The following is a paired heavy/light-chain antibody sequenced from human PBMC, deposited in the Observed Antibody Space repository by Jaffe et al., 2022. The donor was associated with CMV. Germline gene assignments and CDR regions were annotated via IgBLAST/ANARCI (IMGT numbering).Heavy chain of an antibody. J-gene: IGHJ4*02. CDR1: DFAFSGSA. V-gene: IGHV3-23*01. CDR3: TKRGGFGSSFLPRTRYYFDY. D-gene: IGHD6-6*01. Sequence: EVQLLESGGGLVQPGGSLRLSCAASDFAFSGSAMNWVRQAPGRGLEWVSSLSDSGDSTYYADSVKGRFTISRDNSKNTLYLQMNSLRADDTAVYYCTKRGGFGSSFLPRTRYYFDYWGQGTLVTVSS. CDR2: LSDSGDST.
Light chain of an antibody. V-gene: IGLV1-51*01. CDR1: RSIIGNNY. CDR3: GTWHSSLSVWV. J-gene: IGLJ3*02. Sequence: QSVLTQPPSVSAAPGQRVTISCSGSRSIIGNNYVSWYQQLPGTAPKLLIYDNNQRPSGIPDRFSGSKSGTSATLAITGLQTGDEADYYCGTWHSSLSVWVFGGGTTLTVL. CDR2: DNN.